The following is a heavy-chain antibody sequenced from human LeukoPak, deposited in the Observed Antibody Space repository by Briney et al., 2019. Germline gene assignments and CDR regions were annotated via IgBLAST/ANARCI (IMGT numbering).Heavy chain of an antibody. D-gene: IGHD3-22*01. CDR2: ISSSGSTI. J-gene: IGHJ4*02. V-gene: IGHV3-48*03. Sequence: PGGSLRLSRAASGFIFSSYEMNWVRQAPGKGLEWISYISSSGSTIYYADSVKGRFTISRDNAENSLYLQMNSLRAEDTAVYYCARVGYYDSSGFWGQGTLVTVSS. CDR1: GFIFSSYE. CDR3: ARVGYYDSSGF.